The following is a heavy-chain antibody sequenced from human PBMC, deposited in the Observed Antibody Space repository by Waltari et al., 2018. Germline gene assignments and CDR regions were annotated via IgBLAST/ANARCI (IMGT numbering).Heavy chain of an antibody. CDR2: ISSSGSTI. J-gene: IGHJ4*02. V-gene: IGHV3-48*03. CDR3: AREKVVVINY. Sequence: EVQLVESGGGLVQPGGSLRLSCPASGFTFSSYEMNWVRQAPGKGLEWVSYISSSGSTIYYADSVKGRFTISRDNAKNSLYLQMNSLRAEDTAVYYCAREKVVVINYWGQGTLVTVSS. CDR1: GFTFSSYE. D-gene: IGHD3-22*01.